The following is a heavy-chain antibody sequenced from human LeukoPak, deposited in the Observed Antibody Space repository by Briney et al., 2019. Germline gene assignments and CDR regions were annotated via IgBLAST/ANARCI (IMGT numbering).Heavy chain of an antibody. V-gene: IGHV1-18*01. CDR1: GYTFTSYG. CDR2: ISAYNGNT. Sequence: ASVKVSCKASGYTFTSYGVSWVRQAPGQGLEWMGWISAYNGNTNYAQKLQGRVTMTTDTSTSTAYMELRSLRSDDTAVYYCAGPDDSPYSYYFDYWGQGTLVTVSS. CDR3: AGPDDSPYSYYFDY. J-gene: IGHJ4*02. D-gene: IGHD2-15*01.